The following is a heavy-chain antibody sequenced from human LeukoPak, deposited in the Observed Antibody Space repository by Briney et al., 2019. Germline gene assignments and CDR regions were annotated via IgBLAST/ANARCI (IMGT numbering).Heavy chain of an antibody. V-gene: IGHV3-30-3*01. D-gene: IGHD6-19*01. CDR2: ISSHGSNI. J-gene: IGHJ4*02. CDR1: GFTFGTYA. Sequence: GGSLRLSCAASGFTFGTYAMHWVRQAPGKGLEWVAVISSHGSNIFYADSVKGRFTISRDNSKNTLYLQMNSLRAEDTAVYYCALHGSGWYSTGRRRLDYWGQGTLVTVSS. CDR3: ALHGSGWYSTGRRRLDY.